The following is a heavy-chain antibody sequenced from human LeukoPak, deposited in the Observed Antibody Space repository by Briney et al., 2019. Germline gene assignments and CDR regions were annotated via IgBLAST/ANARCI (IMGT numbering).Heavy chain of an antibody. CDR3: ARDPIAAAEPIDY. V-gene: IGHV4-30-4*01. CDR2: IYYSGST. D-gene: IGHD6-13*01. Sequence: SETLSLTCTVSGVSIRSGDDYWSWIRQTPGKGLEWIGYIYYSGSTYYNPSLRSRVTISVDTSKNQFSLKLSSVTAADTAVYYCARDPIAAAEPIDYWGQGILVTVSS. CDR1: GVSIRSGDDY. J-gene: IGHJ4*02.